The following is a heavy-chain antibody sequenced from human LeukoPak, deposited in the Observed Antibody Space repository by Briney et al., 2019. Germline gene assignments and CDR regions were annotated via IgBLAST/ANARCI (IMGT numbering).Heavy chain of an antibody. Sequence: GGSLRLSCAASGFTFSSYSMNWVRQAPGKGLEWVSYISSSSSTIYYADSVKGRFTISRDNAKNSLYLQMNSLRAEDTAVYYCARDGGDYSFAPDYWGQGTLVTVSS. CDR2: ISSSSSTI. D-gene: IGHD4-11*01. J-gene: IGHJ4*02. V-gene: IGHV3-48*04. CDR1: GFTFSSYS. CDR3: ARDGGDYSFAPDY.